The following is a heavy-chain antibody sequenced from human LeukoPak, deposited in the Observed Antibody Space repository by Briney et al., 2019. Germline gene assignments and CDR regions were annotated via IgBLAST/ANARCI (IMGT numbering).Heavy chain of an antibody. J-gene: IGHJ6*02. CDR3: ARDQGLYCSSTSCYYYYYYYGMDV. V-gene: IGHV1-46*01. D-gene: IGHD2-2*01. CDR2: INPSGGST. CDR1: GYTFTSYY. Sequence: ASVKVSCKASGYTFTSYYMHWVRQAPGQGLEWMGIINPSGGSTSYAQKFQGRVTITRDTSTSTVYMELSSLRSEDTAVYYCARDQGLYCSSTSCYYYYYYYGMDVWGQGTTVTVSS.